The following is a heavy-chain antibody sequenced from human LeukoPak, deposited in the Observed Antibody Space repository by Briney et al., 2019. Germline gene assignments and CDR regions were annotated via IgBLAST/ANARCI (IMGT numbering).Heavy chain of an antibody. V-gene: IGHV4-59*01. CDR1: GGSISSYY. CDR2: IYYSGNT. J-gene: IGHJ4*02. Sequence: SETLSLTCTVSGGSISSYYWSWIRQPPGKGLEWIGYIYYSGNTNYNPSLKSRVTISVDTSKNQFSLKLSSVTAADTAVNYCARDQGDYGDLAFDYWGQGTLVTVSS. CDR3: ARDQGDYGDLAFDY. D-gene: IGHD4-17*01.